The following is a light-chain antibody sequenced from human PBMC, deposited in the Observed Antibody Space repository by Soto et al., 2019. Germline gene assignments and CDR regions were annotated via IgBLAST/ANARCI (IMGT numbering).Light chain of an antibody. Sequence: EIVLTQSPGNLSLSPGERATLSCRASQSITSSYLAWYQQNPGQAPRLLIYGASTRATGIPDRFSGSGSGTDFTLTISRLEPEDFAVYYCQQSGSSPYTFGQGTNLEIK. J-gene: IGKJ2*01. CDR1: QSITSSY. CDR2: GAS. CDR3: QQSGSSPYT. V-gene: IGKV3-20*01.